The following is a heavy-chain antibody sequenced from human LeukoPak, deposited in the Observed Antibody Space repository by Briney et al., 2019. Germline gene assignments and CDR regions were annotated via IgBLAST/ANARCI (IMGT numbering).Heavy chain of an antibody. J-gene: IGHJ6*02. D-gene: IGHD3-22*01. Sequence: ASVNVSCKASGGTFSRYAISWVRQAPGQRLEWMGRIIPFLGIANYAQTFQGRVTITADKSTSTGYMELSSLRSEDTAVYYCARELVVIAPMDVWGQGTTVTVSS. CDR1: GGTFSRYA. CDR3: ARELVVIAPMDV. V-gene: IGHV1-69*04. CDR2: IIPFLGIA.